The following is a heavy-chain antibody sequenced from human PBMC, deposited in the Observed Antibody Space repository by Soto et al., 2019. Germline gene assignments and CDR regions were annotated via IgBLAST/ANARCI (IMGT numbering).Heavy chain of an antibody. CDR2: IKNKTYGGIR. V-gene: IGHV3-15*01. Sequence: GLWRLSLPAPVLSFAKAWMSCVRLTPGKGLEWVGRIKNKTYGGIRGYPAPVRDRFTISRDDSRSTLYLQMNSLKTEDTAVYYCITDPYYDFWSGYHFDYWRQGTLVSVSS. CDR3: ITDPYYDFWSGYHFDY. D-gene: IGHD3-3*01. J-gene: IGHJ4*02. CDR1: VLSFAKAW.